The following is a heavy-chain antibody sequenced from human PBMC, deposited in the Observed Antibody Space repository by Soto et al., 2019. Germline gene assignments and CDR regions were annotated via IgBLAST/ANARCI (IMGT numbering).Heavy chain of an antibody. Sequence: SGPTLVNPTETLTLTCSFSGFSLSTSGMCVSWIRQPPGKALEWLARIDWDDRKYYSTSLKTRLTISRDTSKDQVVLTMTNMDPVDTAMYYCARTLAAAGDYYNMDVWGKGTTVTVS. CDR1: GFSLSTSGMC. J-gene: IGHJ6*03. CDR2: IDWDDRK. D-gene: IGHD6-13*01. V-gene: IGHV2-70*11. CDR3: ARTLAAAGDYYNMDV.